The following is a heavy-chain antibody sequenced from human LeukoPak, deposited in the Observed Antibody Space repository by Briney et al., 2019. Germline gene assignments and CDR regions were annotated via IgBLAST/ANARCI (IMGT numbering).Heavy chain of an antibody. J-gene: IGHJ6*02. CDR1: GFTFSSYW. CDR3: TRDLMDYGVSTGLHHYYMDV. Sequence: VQPGGSLRLSCVASGFTFSSYWMHWVRQDPRKGLVWVSRINGDGRNINYADSVRGRFTISRDNAKNTLYLQMNTLRVEDTAVYYCTRDLMDYGVSTGLHHYYMDVWGQGTTVTVSS. D-gene: IGHD3-9*01. V-gene: IGHV3-74*01. CDR2: INGDGRNI.